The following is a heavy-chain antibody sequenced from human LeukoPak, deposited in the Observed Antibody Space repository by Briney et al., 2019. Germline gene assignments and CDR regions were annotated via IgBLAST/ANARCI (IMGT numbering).Heavy chain of an antibody. J-gene: IGHJ6*03. CDR2: IYYSGST. D-gene: IGHD5-24*01. V-gene: IGHV4-59*01. CDR1: GGSISSYY. Sequence: SETVSLTCTVSGGSISSYYWSWIRQPPGKGLEWIGYIYYSGSTNYNPSLKSRVTISVDTSKNQFSLKLSSVTAADTAVYYCARGDGSLYYYYMDVWGKGTTVTVSS. CDR3: ARGDGSLYYYYMDV.